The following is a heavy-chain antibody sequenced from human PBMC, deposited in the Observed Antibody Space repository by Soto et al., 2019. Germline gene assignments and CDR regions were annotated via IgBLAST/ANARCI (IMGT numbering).Heavy chain of an antibody. CDR3: ASAAVTGTAGLDF. D-gene: IGHD6-19*01. V-gene: IGHV1-2*02. CDR2: INPNSGGT. CDR1: GYTFSGFY. Sequence: ASVKVSCKASGYTFSGFYMHWVRHAPGQGLGWMGWINPNSGGTKSAEKFQGRVTMTRDTSISTAYMELSRLTSDDTAVYYCASAAVTGTAGLDFWGQGTQVTVSS. J-gene: IGHJ4*02.